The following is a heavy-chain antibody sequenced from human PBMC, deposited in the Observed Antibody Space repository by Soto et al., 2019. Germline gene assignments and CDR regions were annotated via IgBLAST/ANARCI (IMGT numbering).Heavy chain of an antibody. CDR1: GASISSGDYF. CDR3: ARAPANNYYDSSGYDY. J-gene: IGHJ4*02. Sequence: KPSETLSLTCTVSGASISSGDYFWSWIRQPPGKGLEWIGYIYYSGSTYYNPSLKSRVTISVDTSKNQFSLKLSSVTAADTAVYYCARAPANNYYDSSGYDYWGQGTLVTVS. CDR2: IYYSGST. D-gene: IGHD3-22*01. V-gene: IGHV4-30-4*01.